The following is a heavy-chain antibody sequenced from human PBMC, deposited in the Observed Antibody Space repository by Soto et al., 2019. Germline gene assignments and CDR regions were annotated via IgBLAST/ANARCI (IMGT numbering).Heavy chain of an antibody. CDR2: IKSKTDGGTT. V-gene: IGHV3-15*07. D-gene: IGHD3-10*01. CDR1: GFTFSNAW. Sequence: GGSLRLSCAASGFTFSNAWMNWVRQAPGKGLEWVGRIKSKTDGGTTDYAAPVKGRFTISRDDSKNTLYLQMNSLKTEDTAVYYCTTASGRFGEFYYYYYGMDVWGQGTTVTVSS. CDR3: TTASGRFGEFYYYYYGMDV. J-gene: IGHJ6*02.